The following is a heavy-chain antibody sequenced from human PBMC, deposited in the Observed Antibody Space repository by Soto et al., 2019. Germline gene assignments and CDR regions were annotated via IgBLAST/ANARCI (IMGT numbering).Heavy chain of an antibody. CDR2: IYYSGST. D-gene: IGHD1-1*01. Sequence: SETLSHTCTVSGGSISSYYWSWIRQPPGKGLEWIGYIYYSGSTNYNPSLKSRVTISVDTSKNQFSLKLSSVTAADTAVYYCARLITSPTPQFDYWGQGTLVTVSS. CDR1: GGSISSYY. V-gene: IGHV4-59*08. CDR3: ARLITSPTPQFDY. J-gene: IGHJ4*02.